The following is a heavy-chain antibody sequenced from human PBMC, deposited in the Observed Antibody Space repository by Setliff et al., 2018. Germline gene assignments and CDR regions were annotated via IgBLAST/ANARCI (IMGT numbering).Heavy chain of an antibody. CDR3: ARGSSWYGSFDY. Sequence: SGPTLVNPAQTLTLTCTFSGFSLSTSGMGVGWIRQPPGKALEWLALIYWNDDKHYSPSLKTRLTISKDTSKNQVVLTMTNMDPVDTATYYCARGSSWYGSFDYWGQGTLVTVSS. CDR2: IYWNDDK. D-gene: IGHD6-13*01. CDR1: GFSLSTSGMG. J-gene: IGHJ4*02. V-gene: IGHV2-5*01.